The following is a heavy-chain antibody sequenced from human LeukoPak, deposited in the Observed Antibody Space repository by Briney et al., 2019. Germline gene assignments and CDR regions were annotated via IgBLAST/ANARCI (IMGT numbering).Heavy chain of an antibody. CDR1: GFTFSFYT. CDR2: IGGRTTSI. CDR3: ARDFDYDFWRGYPYFDL. J-gene: IGHJ4*02. D-gene: IGHD3-3*01. Sequence: GGSLRLSCSASGFTFSFYTMNWVRQPPGKGLEWVSSIGGRTTSISYAHFVEGRFTISRDSAKNSLFLHMNSLRAEDTAVYYCARDFDYDFWRGYPYFDLWGQGTLVTVSS. V-gene: IGHV3-21*01.